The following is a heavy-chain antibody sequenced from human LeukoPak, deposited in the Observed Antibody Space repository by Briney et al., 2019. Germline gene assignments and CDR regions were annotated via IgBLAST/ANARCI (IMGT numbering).Heavy chain of an antibody. Sequence: SGGSLRLSCAASGFTFSSYAMSWVRQAPGKGLEWVSAVSGSGGSTYYADSVKGRFTISRDNSKNTLYLQMNSLRAEDTAVYYCAKDLYHGSGSCFDYWGQGTLVTVSS. CDR2: VSGSGGST. J-gene: IGHJ4*02. D-gene: IGHD3-10*01. V-gene: IGHV3-23*01. CDR1: GFTFSSYA. CDR3: AKDLYHGSGSCFDY.